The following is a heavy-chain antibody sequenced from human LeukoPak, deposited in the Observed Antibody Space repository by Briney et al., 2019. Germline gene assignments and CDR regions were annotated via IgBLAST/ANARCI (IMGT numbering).Heavy chain of an antibody. V-gene: IGHV3-21*04. D-gene: IGHD5-24*01. CDR3: ARGETATIRGPYFDY. CDR2: ISSSSSYI. J-gene: IGHJ4*02. Sequence: GGSLRLSCAASGFTFSSYSMNWVRQAPGKGLEWVSSISSSSSYIYYADSVKGRFTISRDESKNSLYLQMSSLKTEDTAVYFCARGETATIRGPYFDYWGPGTLVTVSS. CDR1: GFTFSSYS.